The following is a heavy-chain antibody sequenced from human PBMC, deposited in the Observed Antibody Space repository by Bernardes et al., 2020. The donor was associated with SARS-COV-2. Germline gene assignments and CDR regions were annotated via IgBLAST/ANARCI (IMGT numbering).Heavy chain of an antibody. CDR3: ATMVVRMGYFDL. CDR1: RFTVSANY. Sequence: GGSLRLSCVPSRFTVSANYMSWVRQAPGKGLEWVSLLYTGGFTYYADSLKGRFTISRDNSKNTLYLQMNNLTVEDTAVYYCATMVVRMGYFDLWGRGTQVTVSS. D-gene: IGHD2-21*01. CDR2: LYTGGFT. V-gene: IGHV3-66*01. J-gene: IGHJ2*01.